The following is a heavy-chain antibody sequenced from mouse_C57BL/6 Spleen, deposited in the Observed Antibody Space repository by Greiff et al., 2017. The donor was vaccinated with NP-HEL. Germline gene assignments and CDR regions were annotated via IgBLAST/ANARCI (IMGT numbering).Heavy chain of an antibody. J-gene: IGHJ4*01. CDR1: GYTFTSYW. CDR2: IHPNSGST. D-gene: IGHD3-3*01. Sequence: VQLQQPGAELVKPGASVKLSCKASGYTFTSYWMHWVKQRPGQGLEWIGMIHPNSGSTNYNEKFKSKATLTVDKSSSTAYMQLSSLTSEDSAVYYCARSGTGIDYYAMDYWGQGTSVTVSS. CDR3: ARSGTGIDYYAMDY. V-gene: IGHV1-64*01.